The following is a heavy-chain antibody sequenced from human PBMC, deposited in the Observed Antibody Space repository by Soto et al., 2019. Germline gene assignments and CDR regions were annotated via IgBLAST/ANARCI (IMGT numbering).Heavy chain of an antibody. V-gene: IGHV1-69*08. CDR3: ARDYSYDILTGYYGYFDY. CDR1: GGTFSSYT. CDR2: IIPILGIA. D-gene: IGHD3-9*01. Sequence: QVQLVQSGAEVKKPGSSVKVSCKASGGTFSSYTISWVRQAPGQGLEWMGRIIPILGIANYAQKFQGRVTITADKSTRTAYMELSSLRSEDTAVYYCARDYSYDILTGYYGYFDYWGQGTLVTVSS. J-gene: IGHJ4*02.